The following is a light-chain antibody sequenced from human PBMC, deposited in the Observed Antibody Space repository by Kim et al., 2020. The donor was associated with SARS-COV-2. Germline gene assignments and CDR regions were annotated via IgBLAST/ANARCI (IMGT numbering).Light chain of an antibody. CDR2: SAS. CDR3: QQGYRTPFS. V-gene: IGKV1-39*01. Sequence: DIQMTQSPSSLSASVGDRVTITCRASHSISDYLNWYQKKPGKAPDLLIYSASHLQSGVSSRFGGSGSGTDFTLTISSLQPEDFATYYCQQGYRTPFSFGPGTKVDIK. CDR1: HSISDY. J-gene: IGKJ3*01.